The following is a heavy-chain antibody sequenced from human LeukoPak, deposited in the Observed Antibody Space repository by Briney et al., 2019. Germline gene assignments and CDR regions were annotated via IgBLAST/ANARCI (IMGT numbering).Heavy chain of an antibody. D-gene: IGHD1-7*01. CDR2: INHSGST. CDR1: GGSFSGDY. CDR3: ARISLGLEVHREY. Sequence: PSETLSLTCAVYGGSFSGDYWSWIRQPPGKGLEWIGEINHSGSTNYNPSLKSRVTISVDTSKNQFSLKLSSVTAADTAVYYCARISLGLEVHREYWGQGTLATVSS. J-gene: IGHJ4*02. V-gene: IGHV4-34*01.